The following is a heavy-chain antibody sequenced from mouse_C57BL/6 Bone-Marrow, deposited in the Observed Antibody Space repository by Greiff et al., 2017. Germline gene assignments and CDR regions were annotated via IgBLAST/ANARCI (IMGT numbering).Heavy chain of an antibody. D-gene: IGHD2-4*01. Sequence: QVQLQQPGAELVRPGTSVKLSCTASGYTFTSYWMHWVKQRPGQGLEWIGVIDPSDSYTNYNQKFKGKATLTVDTSSSTAYMQLSSLTSEDSAVYYCARDYDYDGAWFAYGGQGTLVTVSA. V-gene: IGHV1-59*01. J-gene: IGHJ3*01. CDR1: GYTFTSYW. CDR2: IDPSDSYT. CDR3: ARDYDYDGAWFAY.